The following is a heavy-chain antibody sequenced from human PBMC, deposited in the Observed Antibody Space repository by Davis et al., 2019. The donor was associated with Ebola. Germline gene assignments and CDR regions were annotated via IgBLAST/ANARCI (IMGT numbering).Heavy chain of an antibody. CDR2: IYYSGST. Sequence: SETLSLTCTVSGGSISSYYWSWIRQPPGKGLEWIGYIYYSGSTNYNLSLKSRVTISVDTSKNQFSLKLSSVTAADTAVYYCARGGRGAFDIWGQGTMVTVSS. V-gene: IGHV4-59*01. CDR3: ARGGRGAFDI. CDR1: GGSISSYY. J-gene: IGHJ3*02. D-gene: IGHD3/OR15-3a*01.